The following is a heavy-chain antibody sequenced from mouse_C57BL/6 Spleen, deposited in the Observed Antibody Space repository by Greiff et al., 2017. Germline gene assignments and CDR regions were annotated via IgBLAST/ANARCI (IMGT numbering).Heavy chain of an antibody. Sequence: VQLQQSGAELVKPGASVKMSCKASGYTFTSYWITWVKQRPGQGLEWIGDIYPGSGSTNYNEKFKSKATLTVDTSSSTAYMQLSSLTSEDSAVYYCARRDDGYFYYAMDYWGQGTSVTVTS. CDR1: GYTFTSYW. CDR3: ARRDDGYFYYAMDY. J-gene: IGHJ4*01. CDR2: IYPGSGST. D-gene: IGHD2-3*01. V-gene: IGHV1-55*01.